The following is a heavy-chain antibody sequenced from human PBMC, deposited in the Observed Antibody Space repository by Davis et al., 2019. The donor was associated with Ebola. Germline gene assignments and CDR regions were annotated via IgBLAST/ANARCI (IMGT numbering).Heavy chain of an antibody. D-gene: IGHD2-21*02. CDR1: GFTFSAFS. CDR2: ISVDRGIT. Sequence: PGGSLRLSCAASGFTFSAFSMNWVRQAPGKGLEWISHISVDRGITNYADSVRGRFTISRDNVKNLLYLQLNSLRDEDRAVYYCARGVDYGFDVWGQGTVVTVSS. V-gene: IGHV3-48*02. J-gene: IGHJ3*01. CDR3: ARGVDYGFDV.